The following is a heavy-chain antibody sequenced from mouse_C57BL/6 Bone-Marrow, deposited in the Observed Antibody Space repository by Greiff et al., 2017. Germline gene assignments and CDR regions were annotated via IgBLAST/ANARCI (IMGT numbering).Heavy chain of an antibody. V-gene: IGHV8-5*01. CDR2: IWWNDDK. J-gene: IGHJ4*01. CDR1: GFSLSTYYMG. Sequence: QVTLKVPGPGLLQPSHSLSLSCYFSGFSLSTYYMGIGRIRQPSGQGLVWLAHIWWNDDKYYNQSLKSRLTISEDTSNNQVVLKITSVDTADTATYYCAQIANGAMDYCGQGTSVTVS. CDR3: AQIANGAMDY. D-gene: IGHD4-1*01.